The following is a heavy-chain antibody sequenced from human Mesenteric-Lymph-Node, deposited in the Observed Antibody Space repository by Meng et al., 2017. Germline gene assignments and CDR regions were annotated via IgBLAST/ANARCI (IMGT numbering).Heavy chain of an antibody. V-gene: IGHV1-18*01. Sequence: ASVKVSCKASGYTFTSYGISWVRQAPGQGLEWMGWISAYNGNTNYAQKLQGRVTMTTDTSTSTAYMELRSLRSDDTAVYYCARVEIYLWFLLEDSGYGMDVWGQGTTVTVSS. CDR3: ARVEIYLWFLLEDSGYGMDV. CDR1: GYTFTSYG. CDR2: ISAYNGNT. D-gene: IGHD3-10*01. J-gene: IGHJ6*02.